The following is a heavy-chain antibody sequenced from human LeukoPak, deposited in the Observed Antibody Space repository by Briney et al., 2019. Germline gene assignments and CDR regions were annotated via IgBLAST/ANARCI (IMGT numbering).Heavy chain of an antibody. D-gene: IGHD2-2*01. J-gene: IGHJ5*02. CDR2: ISYDGSNK. Sequence: GRSLRLSCAASGFTFSSYGMHGVRQAPGKGLEGVAVISYDGSNKYYADSVKGRFTISRDNSKNTLYLQMNSLRAEDTAVYYCAKVTSGICSSTSCSGNWFDPWGQGTLVTVSS. CDR1: GFTFSSYG. CDR3: AKVTSGICSSTSCSGNWFDP. V-gene: IGHV3-30*18.